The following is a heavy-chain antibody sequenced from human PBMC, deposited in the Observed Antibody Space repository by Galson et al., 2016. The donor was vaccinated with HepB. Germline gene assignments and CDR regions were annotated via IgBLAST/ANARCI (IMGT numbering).Heavy chain of an antibody. J-gene: IGHJ4*02. D-gene: IGHD3-16*01. CDR2: ISQDGGKK. CDR1: GFTSSNHW. V-gene: IGHV3-7*01. Sequence: SLRLSCAASGFTSSNHWMSWVRQAPGKGLEWVAGISQDGGKKDYLESVKGRFAISRDNAKNSLYLQMDNLRAEDTAVYYGARIIRPFAEFDSWGQGTLVTVAS. CDR3: ARIIRPFAEFDS.